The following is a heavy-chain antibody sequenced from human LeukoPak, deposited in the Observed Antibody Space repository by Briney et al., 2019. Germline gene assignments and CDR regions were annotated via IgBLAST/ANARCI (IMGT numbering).Heavy chain of an antibody. CDR1: GFTFSSCS. V-gene: IGHV3-48*01. CDR2: ISSSSSTI. Sequence: GGSLRLSCAASGFTFSSCSMNWVREAPGKGLEWVSYISSSSSTIYYADSVKGRFTISRDNAKNSLYLQMNSLRAEDTAVYYCARDYGSGSPYYFDYWGQGTLVTVSS. J-gene: IGHJ4*02. CDR3: ARDYGSGSPYYFDY. D-gene: IGHD3-10*01.